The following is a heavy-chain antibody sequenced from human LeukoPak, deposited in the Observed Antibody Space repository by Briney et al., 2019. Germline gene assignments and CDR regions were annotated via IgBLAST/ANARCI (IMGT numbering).Heavy chain of an antibody. CDR1: GFTLSSYS. D-gene: IGHD3-10*01. CDR2: ISSSSSYI. V-gene: IGHV3-21*01. J-gene: IGHJ4*02. Sequence: RRSLRLSCAASGFTLSSYSMNWVRQAPGKGLEWVSSISSSSSYIYYADSVKGRFTISRDNSKNTLYLEVISLTAEDTAVYYWAKDDAWLRFGEWSQGTLVTVSS. CDR3: AKDDAWLRFGE.